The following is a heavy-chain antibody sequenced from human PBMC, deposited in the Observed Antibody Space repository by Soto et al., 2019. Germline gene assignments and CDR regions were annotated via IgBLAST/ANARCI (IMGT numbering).Heavy chain of an antibody. V-gene: IGHV3-74*01. CDR2: INSDGSSI. Sequence: EVQLVESGEGLVQPGGSLRLSCAASGFTFRTWMHWVRQARGKGLVWVSRINSDGSSITYADSVKGRFIISRDNAKNTLYLQMNSLTVEDTAVYYCTRGASGYGNFDYWGQGVLVTVSS. D-gene: IGHD5-12*01. CDR1: GFTFRTW. J-gene: IGHJ4*02. CDR3: TRGASGYGNFDY.